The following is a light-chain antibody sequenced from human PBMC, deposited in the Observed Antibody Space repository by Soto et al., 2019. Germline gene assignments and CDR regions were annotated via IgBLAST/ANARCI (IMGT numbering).Light chain of an antibody. CDR1: QSLLHSNGYNY. Sequence: DIVMTQSPLSLSVTPGEPASSSCRSSQSLLHSNGYNYLDWYLQKPGQSPQVLIYVGSNRASGVPDRFSGSGSGTDFTLKISRVEAEDVGVYYCMQALQTPTFGQGTKVEIK. CDR2: VGS. J-gene: IGKJ1*01. V-gene: IGKV2-28*01. CDR3: MQALQTPT.